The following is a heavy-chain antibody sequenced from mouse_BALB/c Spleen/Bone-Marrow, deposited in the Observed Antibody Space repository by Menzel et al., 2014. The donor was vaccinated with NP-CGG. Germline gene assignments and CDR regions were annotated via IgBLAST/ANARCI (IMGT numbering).Heavy chain of an antibody. V-gene: IGHV1-19*01. D-gene: IGHD2-3*01. CDR3: ARRDGNFYYAMDY. Sequence: VQLKQSGPELVKPGASMKISCKASDYSFTDYTMNWVKQSHGKNLEWIGLINPYNGGTSYNQKFKGKATLTVDESSSTAYMELLSLTSEDSAVYYCARRDGNFYYAMDYWGQGTSVTVSS. J-gene: IGHJ4*01. CDR2: INPYNGGT. CDR1: DYSFTDYT.